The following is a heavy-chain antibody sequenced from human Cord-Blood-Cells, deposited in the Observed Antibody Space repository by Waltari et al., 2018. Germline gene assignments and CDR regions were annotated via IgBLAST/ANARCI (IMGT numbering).Heavy chain of an antibody. J-gene: IGHJ3*02. CDR1: GGSISSSSYY. CDR3: ARREYGSGTHKADAFDI. V-gene: IGHV4-39*01. D-gene: IGHD3-10*01. Sequence: QLQLQESGPGLVKPSETLSLTCTVSGGSISSSSYYWGWIRQPPGKGLGWIGSIYYSGPHSNHPPLKSRVTISVDTSKNQFCLKLSSVTAADTAVYYCARREYGSGTHKADAFDIWGQGTMVTVSS. CDR2: IYYSGPH.